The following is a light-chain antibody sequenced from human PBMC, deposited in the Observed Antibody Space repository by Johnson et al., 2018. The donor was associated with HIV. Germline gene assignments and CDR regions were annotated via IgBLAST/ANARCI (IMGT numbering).Light chain of an antibody. V-gene: IGLV1-51*02. CDR3: GTWDSSLSAGI. J-gene: IGLJ1*01. Sequence: QSVLTQPPSVSAAPGQKVTISCSGSSSNIGRNYVSWHQQLPGTAPKILIYENDKRPSGIPDRFSGSKSGTSATLGITGLQPGDEADYYCGTWDSSLSAGIFGTGTKVTVL. CDR2: END. CDR1: SSNIGRNY.